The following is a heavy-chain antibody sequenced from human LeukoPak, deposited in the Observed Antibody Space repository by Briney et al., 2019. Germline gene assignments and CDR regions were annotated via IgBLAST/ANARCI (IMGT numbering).Heavy chain of an antibody. CDR3: ARGLYTSGWYMGY. J-gene: IGHJ4*02. CDR1: GYTFRNYG. CDR2: INVRNGNT. D-gene: IGHD6-13*01. V-gene: IGHV1-18*01. Sequence: GASVKVSCKASGYTFRNYGINWVRQVPGQGLEWMGWINVRNGNTKYGQKVQDRVIMTTDTSTTTVYMELRNLSSDDTAVYFCARGLYTSGWYMGYWGQGTLVTVSS.